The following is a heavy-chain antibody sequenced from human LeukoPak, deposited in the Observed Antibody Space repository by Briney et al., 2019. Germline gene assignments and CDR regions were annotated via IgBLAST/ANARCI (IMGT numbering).Heavy chain of an antibody. CDR3: ARSGSHQAGDAFDI. J-gene: IGHJ3*02. V-gene: IGHV3-74*01. CDR2: VNSDGSSK. D-gene: IGHD1-26*01. Sequence: PGGSLRLSCAASGFTFSNYWMHWVRQAPGKGLVWVSRVNSDGSSKNYADSVKGRFTISRDNAKNTLYLQMNSLRAEDTAVYYCARSGSHQAGDAFDIWGQGTMVTVSS. CDR1: GFTFSNYW.